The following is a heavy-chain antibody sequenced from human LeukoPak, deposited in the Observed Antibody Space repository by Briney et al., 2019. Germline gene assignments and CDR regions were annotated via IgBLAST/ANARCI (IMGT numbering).Heavy chain of an antibody. CDR3: ARGREDIVVVPAEKRWPPFDY. V-gene: IGHV4-34*01. J-gene: IGHJ4*02. Sequence: SETLSLTCAVYGGSFSGYYWSWIRQPPGKGLEWIGEINHSGSTNYNPSLKSRVTISVDTSKNQFSLKLSSVTAADTAVYYCARGREDIVVVPAEKRWPPFDYWGQGTLVTVSS. D-gene: IGHD2-2*01. CDR2: INHSGST. CDR1: GGSFSGYY.